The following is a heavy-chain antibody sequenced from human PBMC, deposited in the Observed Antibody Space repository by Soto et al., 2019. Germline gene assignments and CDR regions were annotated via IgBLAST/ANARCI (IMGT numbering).Heavy chain of an antibody. CDR3: ARGYCNGGSCYPGIY. CDR2: ITGSSSAI. Sequence: EVHLVESGGGSAQPGGSLRLSCAASGFTFNSYSMHWVSQAPGKGLEWVSYITGSSSAIYYADSVKGRFTISRDNAKNSLSPQMNSLRDEDTAVYYCARGYCNGGSCYPGIYWGQGTLVSVSS. J-gene: IGHJ4*02. CDR1: GFTFNSYS. D-gene: IGHD2-15*01. V-gene: IGHV3-48*02.